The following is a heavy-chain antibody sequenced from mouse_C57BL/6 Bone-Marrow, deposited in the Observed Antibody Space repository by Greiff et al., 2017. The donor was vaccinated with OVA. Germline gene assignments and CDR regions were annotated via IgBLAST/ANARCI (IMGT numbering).Heavy chain of an antibody. CDR1: GYTFTSYT. V-gene: IGHV1-4*01. Sequence: VQLQQSGAELARPGASVKMSCKASGYTFTSYTMHWVKQRPGQGLEWIGYINPSSGYTKYNQKFKDKATLTADKSSSTAYMQLSSLTSEDSAVYYCARDEDYYPWYSDVWGTGTTVTVSS. J-gene: IGHJ1*03. CDR2: INPSSGYT. CDR3: ARDEDYYPWYSDV. D-gene: IGHD1-1*01.